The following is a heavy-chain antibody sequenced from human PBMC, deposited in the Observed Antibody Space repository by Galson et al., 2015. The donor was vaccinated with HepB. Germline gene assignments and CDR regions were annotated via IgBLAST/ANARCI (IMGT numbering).Heavy chain of an antibody. CDR2: IYPGDSDT. J-gene: IGHJ5*02. CDR3: ARQAFWSGYRPFDP. V-gene: IGHV5-51*01. CDR1: GYSFSNYW. D-gene: IGHD3-3*01. Sequence: QSGAEVKKPGESLKVSCKGSGYSFSNYWIGWVRQMPGKGLECMGIIYPGDSDTRYNPSFQGHITISVDRSTSTAYLQWSSLKASDTAMYYCARQAFWSGYRPFDPWGQGTLVTVSS.